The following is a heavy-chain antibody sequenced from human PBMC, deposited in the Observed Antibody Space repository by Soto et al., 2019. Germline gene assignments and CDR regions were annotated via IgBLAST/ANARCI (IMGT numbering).Heavy chain of an antibody. Sequence: ASVKVSCKASGYTFTSYAMHWVRQAPGQRLEWMGWINAGNGNTKYSQKFQGRVTITRDTSASTAYMELSSLRSEDTAVYYCAGNYYGSGCAYPYYYHYGMYFWGQGTTVPVAS. V-gene: IGHV1-3*01. J-gene: IGHJ6*02. CDR2: INAGNGNT. CDR1: GYTFTSYA. CDR3: AGNYYGSGCAYPYYYHYGMYF. D-gene: IGHD3-10*01.